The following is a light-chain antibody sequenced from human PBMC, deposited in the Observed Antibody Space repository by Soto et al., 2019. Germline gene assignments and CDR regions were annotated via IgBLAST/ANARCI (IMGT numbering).Light chain of an antibody. CDR3: CAYAGSYNIYL. CDR1: SSDVGYYNY. J-gene: IGLJ1*01. CDR2: DVF. Sequence: QSLLTGPRSVSVTPGQSVTVSCTGTSSDVGYYNYVSWYQRHPGKAPKLMIYDVFKRPSGVPDRFSGSKSGNTAALTISGLQAEDEGDYYCCAYAGSYNIYLFGTGTKVTGL. V-gene: IGLV2-11*01.